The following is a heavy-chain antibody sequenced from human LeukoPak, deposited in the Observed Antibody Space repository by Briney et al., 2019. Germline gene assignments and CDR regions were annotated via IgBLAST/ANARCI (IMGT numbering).Heavy chain of an antibody. CDR2: ISYAGSNN. CDR3: ARAAHTTYVLGRYYYYAMDV. Sequence: GGSLRLSCAASGFTFSSYTMDWVRQAPGKGLEWVARISYAGSNNYSADSVKGRFTISSDNPKSTLYLQMDSLRAEDTAVYYCARAAHTTYVLGRYYYYAMDVWGQGTTVTVSS. D-gene: IGHD3-10*01. V-gene: IGHV3-30-3*01. J-gene: IGHJ6*02. CDR1: GFTFSSYT.